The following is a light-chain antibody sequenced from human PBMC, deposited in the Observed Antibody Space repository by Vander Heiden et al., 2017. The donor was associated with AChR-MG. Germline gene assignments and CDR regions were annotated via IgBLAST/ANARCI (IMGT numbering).Light chain of an antibody. CDR1: QSVSSY. V-gene: IGKV3-20*01. Sequence: EIGLTPCPGTLSLSPRERATLSCRASQSVSSYLAWYQQIPGQAPRLLIYGASSRATGIPDRFSGSGSGTDFTLTISRLEPEDFAVFYCQQYGSSPLTFGGGTKVEIK. J-gene: IGKJ4*01. CDR3: QQYGSSPLT. CDR2: GAS.